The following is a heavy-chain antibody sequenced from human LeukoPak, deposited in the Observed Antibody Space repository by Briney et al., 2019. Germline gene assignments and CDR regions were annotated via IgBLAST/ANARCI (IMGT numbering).Heavy chain of an antibody. Sequence: SETLSLTCTVSGGSISSGDYYWSWIRQPPGKGLEWIGYIYYSGSTYYNPSLKSRVTISADTSKNQFSLKLSSVTAADTAVYYCARDPKLRHYYYGMDVWGQGTTVTVSS. V-gene: IGHV4-30-4*01. CDR3: ARDPKLRHYYYGMDV. J-gene: IGHJ6*02. CDR1: GGSISSGDYY. CDR2: IYYSGST. D-gene: IGHD4-17*01.